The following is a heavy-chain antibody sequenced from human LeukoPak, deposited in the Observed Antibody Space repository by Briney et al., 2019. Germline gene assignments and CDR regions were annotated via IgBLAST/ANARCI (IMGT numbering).Heavy chain of an antibody. CDR3: ARQIDYGPFDY. Sequence: ASVKVSCKASGYTFTSYAISWVRQAPGQGLEWMGRIIPILGIANYAQKFQGRVTITADKSTSTAYMELSSLRSEDTAVYYCARQIDYGPFDYWGQGTLVTVSS. CDR2: IIPILGIA. D-gene: IGHD4-17*01. CDR1: GYTFTSYA. J-gene: IGHJ4*02. V-gene: IGHV1-69*04.